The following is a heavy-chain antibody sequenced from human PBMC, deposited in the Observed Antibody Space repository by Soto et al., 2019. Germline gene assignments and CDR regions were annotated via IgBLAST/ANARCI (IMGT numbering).Heavy chain of an antibody. CDR1: GFTFKDCA. J-gene: IGHJ4*02. V-gene: IGHV3-23*01. CDR3: ARTRTAFYRYYFDS. D-gene: IGHD2-21*02. Sequence: PVGSLRLSSSTSGFTFKDCAISWVRQAPGKGLEWVSGISGSGGATYYTDSVEGRFTISKDFSKNTVSLQMTGLRVDDTAVYYCARTRTAFYRYYFDSWGQGALVTVSS. CDR2: ISGSGGAT.